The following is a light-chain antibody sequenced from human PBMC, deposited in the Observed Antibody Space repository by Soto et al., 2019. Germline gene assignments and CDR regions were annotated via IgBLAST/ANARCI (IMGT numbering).Light chain of an antibody. Sequence: QSVLTQPPSASGTPGQGVAISCSGSSSNMGSNTANWYQHLPGTAPKLLIYNDNQRPSGVPDRFFGSKSGTSASLAITGLQSEDEADYYCAAWDGSLNHILFGGGTQLTVL. CDR2: NDN. J-gene: IGLJ2*01. V-gene: IGLV1-44*01. CDR3: AAWDGSLNHIL. CDR1: SSNMGSNT.